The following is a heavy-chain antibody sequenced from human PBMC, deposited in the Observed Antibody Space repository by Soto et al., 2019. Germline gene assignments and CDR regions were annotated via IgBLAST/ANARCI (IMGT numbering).Heavy chain of an antibody. CDR1: GGSISSYY. CDR2: IYYSGST. CDR3: ARGSLDGYTRNFDY. D-gene: IGHD5-12*01. V-gene: IGHV4-59*01. J-gene: IGHJ4*02. Sequence: SETLSLTCTVSGGSISSYYWSWIRQPPGKGLEWIGYIYYSGSTNYNPSLKSRVTISVDTSKNQFSLKLSSVTAADTAVYYCARGSLDGYTRNFDYWGQGTLVTVSS.